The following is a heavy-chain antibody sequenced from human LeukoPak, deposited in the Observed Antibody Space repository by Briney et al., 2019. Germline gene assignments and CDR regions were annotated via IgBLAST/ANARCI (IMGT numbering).Heavy chain of an antibody. J-gene: IGHJ6*04. D-gene: IGHD4-17*01. V-gene: IGHV3-30*04. CDR3: VRDIIYGADFSDV. CDR2: ISYDGSDI. CDR1: GFSFSTYA. Sequence: GRSLRLSCAASGFSFSTYAMHWVRRAPSKGLEWVAFISYDGSDIYYADSVKGRFTVSRDNSKNTLFLQVHNLRPDDTAVFYCVRDIIYGADFSDVWGKGTTVTVSS.